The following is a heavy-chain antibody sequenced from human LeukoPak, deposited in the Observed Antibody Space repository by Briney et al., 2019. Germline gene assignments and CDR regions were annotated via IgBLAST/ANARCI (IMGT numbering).Heavy chain of an antibody. J-gene: IGHJ5*02. CDR3: ARDGGGISWFDP. CDR2: IYYSGST. D-gene: IGHD2-15*01. CDR1: GGSISSGDYY. V-gene: IGHV4-30-4*08. Sequence: SETLSLTCTVSGGSISSGDYYWSWIRQPPGKGLEWIGYIYYSGSTYYNPSLKGRVTISVDTSKNQFSLKLSSVTAADTAVYYCARDGGGISWFDPWGQGTLVTVSS.